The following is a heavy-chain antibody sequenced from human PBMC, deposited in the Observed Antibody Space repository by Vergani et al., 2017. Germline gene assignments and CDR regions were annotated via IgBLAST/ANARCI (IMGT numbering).Heavy chain of an antibody. CDR2: ISGSGGST. V-gene: IGHV3-23*01. CDR1: GFTFSSYA. Sequence: EVQLLESGGGLVQPGGSLRLSCAASGFTFSSYAMSWVRPAPGKGLEWVSAISGSGGSTYYADSVKGRFTISRDNSKNTLYLQMNSLRAEDTAVYYCAKGEGATHYYYYGMDVWGQGTTVTVSS. D-gene: IGHD1-26*01. J-gene: IGHJ6*02. CDR3: AKGEGATHYYYYGMDV.